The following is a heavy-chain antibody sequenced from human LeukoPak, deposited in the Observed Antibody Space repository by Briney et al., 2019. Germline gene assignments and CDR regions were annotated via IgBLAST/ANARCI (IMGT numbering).Heavy chain of an antibody. CDR2: INPNTGGT. J-gene: IGHJ4*02. D-gene: IGHD2-8*01. V-gene: IGHV1-2*02. CDR3: ARVGYCSRGVCYNYDY. Sequence: ASVKVSCKASGYSFTGSYIHWVRQAPGQGFEWVGWINPNTGGTNYAQKFKGRVLMTRDTSISTAYLELSSLKSDDTAVYYCARVGYCSRGVCYNYDYWGQGAQVTVSS. CDR1: GYSFTGSY.